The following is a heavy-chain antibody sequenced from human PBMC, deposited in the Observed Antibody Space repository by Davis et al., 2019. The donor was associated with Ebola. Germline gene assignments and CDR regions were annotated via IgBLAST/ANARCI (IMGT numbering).Heavy chain of an antibody. D-gene: IGHD3-10*01. V-gene: IGHV3-30*04. Sequence: GESLKISCAASGFTFSSYAMHWVRQAPGKGLEWVAVISYDGSNKYYADSVKGRFTISRDNSKNTMYLQMNSLRVEDTAVYYCARDTDYYASGSLGYWGQGTLVTVSS. CDR3: ARDTDYYASGSLGY. CDR2: ISYDGSNK. J-gene: IGHJ4*02. CDR1: GFTFSSYA.